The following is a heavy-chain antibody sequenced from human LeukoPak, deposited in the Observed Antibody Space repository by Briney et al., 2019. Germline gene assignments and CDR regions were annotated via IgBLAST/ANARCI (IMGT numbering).Heavy chain of an antibody. V-gene: IGHV4-31*03. D-gene: IGHD3-22*01. J-gene: IGHJ4*02. CDR2: IYYSGST. Sequence: SETLSLTCTVSGGSISNGGYYWSWIRQHPGKGLEWIGYIYYSGSTYYNPSLKSRVTISVDTSKKQFSLKLSSVTAADTAVYCCAGGAFYDSSCYYPTSIDYWGQRTRDSVSS. CDR3: AGGAFYDSSCYYPTSIDY. CDR1: GGSISNGGYY.